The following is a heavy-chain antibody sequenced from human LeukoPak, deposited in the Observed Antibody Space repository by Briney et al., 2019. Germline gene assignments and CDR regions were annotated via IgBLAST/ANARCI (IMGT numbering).Heavy chain of an antibody. Sequence: PGGSLRLSCAASGFTFDDYGMSWVRHAPGKGLEWVSGINWNGGSTGYADSVKGRFTISRDNAKNSLYLQMNSLRAEDTAVYYCAKGGVATNGYYYYYMDVWGKGTTVTVSS. D-gene: IGHD5-12*01. V-gene: IGHV3-20*04. J-gene: IGHJ6*03. CDR1: GFTFDDYG. CDR3: AKGGVATNGYYYYYMDV. CDR2: INWNGGST.